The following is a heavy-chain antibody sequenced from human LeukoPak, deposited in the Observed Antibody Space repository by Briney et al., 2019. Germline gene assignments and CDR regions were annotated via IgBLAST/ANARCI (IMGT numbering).Heavy chain of an antibody. D-gene: IGHD7-27*01. Sequence: SETLSLTCAVYGGFFSGYYWRWIRQSPGKGPEWIGEINDSGSNNYDPSLKSRVTISVDTSKNQISLKLTSVTAADTAVYYCARVAGDPIYYYYYMDVWGKGTTVTVSS. CDR3: ARVAGDPIYYYYYMDV. CDR2: INDSGSN. CDR1: GGFFSGYY. J-gene: IGHJ6*03. V-gene: IGHV4-34*01.